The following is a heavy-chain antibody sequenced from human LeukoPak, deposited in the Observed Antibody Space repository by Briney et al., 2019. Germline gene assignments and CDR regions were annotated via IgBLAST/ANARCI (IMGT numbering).Heavy chain of an antibody. CDR1: GGSISSGGYY. V-gene: IGHV4-31*03. Sequence: SETLSLTCTVSGGSISSGGYYWSWIRQHPGKGLEWIGYIYYSGSTYYNPSLEGRVTISVDTSKNQFSLKLSSVTAADTAVYYCARVPPSNYDILTGYLNGAFDIWGQGTMVTVSS. CDR3: ARVPPSNYDILTGYLNGAFDI. J-gene: IGHJ3*02. D-gene: IGHD3-9*01. CDR2: IYYSGST.